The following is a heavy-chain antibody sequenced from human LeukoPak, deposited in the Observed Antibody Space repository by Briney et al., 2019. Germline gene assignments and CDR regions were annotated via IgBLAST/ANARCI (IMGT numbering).Heavy chain of an antibody. CDR3: AREGYGGNSN. CDR2: IFFSGST. CDR1: DGSMSGYY. V-gene: IGHV4-59*12. D-gene: IGHD4-23*01. Sequence: SETLSLTCTVSDGSMSGYYWSWIRQPPGKGLEWIGYIFFSGSTNYNPSLKSRVTISVDKSKNQFSLKLSSVTAADTAVYYCAREGYGGNSNWGQGTLVTVSS. J-gene: IGHJ4*02.